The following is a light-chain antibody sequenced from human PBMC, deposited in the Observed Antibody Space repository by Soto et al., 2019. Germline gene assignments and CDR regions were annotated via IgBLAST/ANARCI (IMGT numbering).Light chain of an antibody. J-gene: IGKJ4*01. V-gene: IGKV3-20*01. CDR1: QSVSSNF. CDR3: QQYFMSPPLT. Sequence: VVLTQSPGTLSLSPGERATLSCRASQSVSSNFLAWYQQKPGQAPRLLIYGASSKATGIPDRFSGSGSGTNFTLTISRLEPEDYEVFSCQQYFMSPPLTFGGGTQVEIK. CDR2: GAS.